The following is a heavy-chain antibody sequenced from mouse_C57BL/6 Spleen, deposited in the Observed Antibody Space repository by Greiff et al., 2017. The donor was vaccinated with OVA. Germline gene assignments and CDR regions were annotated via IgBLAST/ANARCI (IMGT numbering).Heavy chain of an antibody. CDR1: GYTFTSYW. CDR3: ARDYDYDLFAY. Sequence: QVQLQQPGAELVKPGASVKVSCKASGYTFTSYWMHWVKQRPGQGLEWIGRIHPSDSDTNYNQKFKGKATLTVDKSSSTADMQLSSLTSEDSAVYYCARDYDYDLFAYWGQGTLVTVSA. V-gene: IGHV1-74*01. D-gene: IGHD2-4*01. CDR2: IHPSDSDT. J-gene: IGHJ3*01.